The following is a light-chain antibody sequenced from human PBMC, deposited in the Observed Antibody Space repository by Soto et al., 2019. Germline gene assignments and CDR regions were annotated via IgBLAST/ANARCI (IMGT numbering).Light chain of an antibody. CDR2: DVS. CDR3: SSYTSSSTLEV. Sequence: QSALTQPASVSASPGQSITISCTGTSSDVGGYNYVSWYQQHPGKAPKLMIYDVSNRPSGVSNRFSGSKSGNTASLTISGLQAEDEADYYFSSYTSSSTLEVFGTGTKLTVL. V-gene: IGLV2-14*01. CDR1: SSDVGGYNY. J-gene: IGLJ1*01.